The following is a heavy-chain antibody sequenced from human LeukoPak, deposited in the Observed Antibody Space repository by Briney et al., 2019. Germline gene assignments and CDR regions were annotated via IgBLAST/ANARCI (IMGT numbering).Heavy chain of an antibody. J-gene: IGHJ4*02. CDR2: INSRSDAI. CDR3: AREVPGRIAADC. Sequence: GGFLRLSCAASGFTFSDYSMNWVRQAPGKGLEWISYINSRSDAIYYTDSVKGRFISSRDNAQNSLFLQMNSLRVEDTAIYYCAREVPGRIAADCWGQGTLVTVSS. CDR1: GFTFSDYS. D-gene: IGHD2-15*01. V-gene: IGHV3-48*01.